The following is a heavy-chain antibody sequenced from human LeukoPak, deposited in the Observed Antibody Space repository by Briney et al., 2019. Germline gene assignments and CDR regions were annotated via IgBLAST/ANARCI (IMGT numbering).Heavy chain of an antibody. CDR3: ARDGYNCFDY. CDR2: ISSSSSI. CDR1: GFTFSHYS. D-gene: IGHD5-24*01. Sequence: GGSLRLSCAASGFTFSHYSMSWVRQAPGKGLEWISYISSSSSIYYTDSVKGRFTISRDNAKNSLYLQMNSLRAEDTAVYYCARDGYNCFDYWGQGTLVTVSS. J-gene: IGHJ4*02. V-gene: IGHV3-48*01.